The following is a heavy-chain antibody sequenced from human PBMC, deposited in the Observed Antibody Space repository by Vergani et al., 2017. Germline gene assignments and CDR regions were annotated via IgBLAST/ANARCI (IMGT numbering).Heavy chain of an antibody. J-gene: IGHJ5*02. Sequence: QVQLQESGPGLVKPSQTLSLTCTVSGGSISSGGYYWSWIRQHPGKGLEWIGYIYYSGSTYYNPSLKSRVTISVDTSKNQFSLKLSSVTAADTAVYYCAMSLGTTGYCSGGSCYFWFDPWGQGTLVTVSS. CDR3: AMSLGTTGYCSGGSCYFWFDP. D-gene: IGHD2-15*01. CDR1: GGSISSGGYY. CDR2: IYYSGST. V-gene: IGHV4-31*03.